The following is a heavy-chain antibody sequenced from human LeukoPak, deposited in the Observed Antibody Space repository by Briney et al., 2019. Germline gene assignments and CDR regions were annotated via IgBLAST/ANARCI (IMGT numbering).Heavy chain of an antibody. CDR2: IIHSGST. V-gene: IGHV4-34*12. Sequence: PSETLSLTCAVYGGSFSGYYWSWIRQPAGKGLEWIGEIIHSGSTNYNPSLKSGFTVSVNTSKNQFSLQLSSGTAADTAVYYCARERIVPAATFDCWGQGTLVTDSS. J-gene: IGHJ4*02. D-gene: IGHD2-2*01. CDR3: ARERIVPAATFDC. CDR1: GGSFSGYY.